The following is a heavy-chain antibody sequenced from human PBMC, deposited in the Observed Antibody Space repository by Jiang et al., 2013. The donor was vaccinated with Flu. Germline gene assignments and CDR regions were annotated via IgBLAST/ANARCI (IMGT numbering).Heavy chain of an antibody. CDR1: GYTFTGYY. Sequence: QLVESGAEVKKPGASVKVSCKASGYTFTGYYMHWVRQAPGQGLEWMGWINPNSGGTNYAQKFQGRVTMTRDTSISTAYMELSRLRSDDTAVYYCARARYSYGQGFDPWGQGTLVTVSS. CDR2: INPNSGGT. V-gene: IGHV1-2*02. J-gene: IGHJ5*02. CDR3: ARARYSYGQGFDP. D-gene: IGHD5-18*01.